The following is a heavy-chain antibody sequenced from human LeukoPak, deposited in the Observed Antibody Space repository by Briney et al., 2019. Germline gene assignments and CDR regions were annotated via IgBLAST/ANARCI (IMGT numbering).Heavy chain of an antibody. D-gene: IGHD1-26*01. J-gene: IGHJ4*02. CDR1: GFTVRSNY. CDR3: ARESGSYSAFDY. CDR2: IYSGGTT. V-gene: IGHV3-66*02. Sequence: GGSLRLSXAASGFTVRSNYMSWVRRAPGKAREWVSVIYSGGTTYYVDSVKGRFTISRGNSKNTLYLQINSLRAEDAAVYYCARESGSYSAFDYWGQGTLVTVSS.